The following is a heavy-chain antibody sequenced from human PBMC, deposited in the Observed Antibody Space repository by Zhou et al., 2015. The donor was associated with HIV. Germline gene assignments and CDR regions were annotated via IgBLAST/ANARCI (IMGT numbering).Heavy chain of an antibody. Sequence: QVQLVQSGAELRKPGSSVKVSCKTAGAPFNTFAINWVRQAPGQGLEWMGGIIPIFGTANYAQKFQGRVTITADKSTSTAYMELSSLRSEDTAVYYCARGGYCSGGSCYSAFDIWGQGTMVTVSS. V-gene: IGHV1-69*06. CDR2: IIPIFGTA. D-gene: IGHD2-15*01. J-gene: IGHJ3*02. CDR3: ARGGYCSGGSCYSAFDI. CDR1: GAPFNTFA.